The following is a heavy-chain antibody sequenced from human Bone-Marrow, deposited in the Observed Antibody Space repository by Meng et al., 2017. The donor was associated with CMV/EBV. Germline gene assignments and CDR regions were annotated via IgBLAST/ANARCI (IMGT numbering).Heavy chain of an antibody. V-gene: IGHV3-23*01. CDR3: ARDSGSSWYFDY. J-gene: IGHJ4*02. CDR1: GFTFSSYA. D-gene: IGHD6-13*01. Sequence: EVQLLESGGVLVQHGGSLRLSCAASGFTFSSYAMSWVRQAPGKGLEWVSAISGSGGSTYYADSVKGRFTISRDNSKNTLYLQMNSLRAEDTAVYYCARDSGSSWYFDYWGQGTLVTVSS. CDR2: ISGSGGST.